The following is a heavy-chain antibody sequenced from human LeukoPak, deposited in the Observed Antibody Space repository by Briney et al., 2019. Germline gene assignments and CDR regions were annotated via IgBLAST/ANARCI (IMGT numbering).Heavy chain of an antibody. CDR1: GGSISSYY. J-gene: IGHJ6*03. CDR3: ARTTKRWLQGENYYYYMDV. V-gene: IGHV4-59*01. CDR2: IYYSGST. D-gene: IGHD5-24*01. Sequence: SETLSLTCTVSGGSISSYYWSWIRQPPGKGLEWIGYIYYSGSTNYNPSLKSRVTISVDTSKNQFSLKLSSVTAADTAVYYCARTTKRWLQGENYYYYMDVWGKGTTVTVSS.